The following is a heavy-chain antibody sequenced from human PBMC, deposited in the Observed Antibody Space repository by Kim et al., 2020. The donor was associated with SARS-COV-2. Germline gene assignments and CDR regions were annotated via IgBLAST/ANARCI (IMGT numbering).Heavy chain of an antibody. D-gene: IGHD3-3*01. Sequence: ASVKVSCTAFGYTFTRFSLHWVRQAPGQGLEWMGLINPGSGDATYTQSFQGRVTMTTDTSTSTVYMELSSLRYGDTALYYCARDWGPDTYYTETWGQGTLVTVTS. CDR3: ARDWGPDTYYTET. J-gene: IGHJ1*01. V-gene: IGHV1-46*01. CDR1: GYTFTRFS. CDR2: INPGSGDA.